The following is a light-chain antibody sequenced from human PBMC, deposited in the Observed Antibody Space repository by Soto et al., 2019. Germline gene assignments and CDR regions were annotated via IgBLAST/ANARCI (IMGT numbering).Light chain of an antibody. Sequence: DIQMTQSPSTLSASVGDRVTITCRASQSISSWLAWYQQKPGKAPKLLIYDASTLGSGVPSRFSGSGSGTEFTLTINSLQPDDFATYYCQQYNSYPWTFGQGTKVDIK. CDR1: QSISSW. CDR3: QQYNSYPWT. CDR2: DAS. J-gene: IGKJ1*01. V-gene: IGKV1-5*01.